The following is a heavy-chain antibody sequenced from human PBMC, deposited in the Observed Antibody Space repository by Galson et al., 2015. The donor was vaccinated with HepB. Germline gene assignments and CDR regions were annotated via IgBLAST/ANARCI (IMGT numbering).Heavy chain of an antibody. J-gene: IGHJ6*02. CDR3: ARDTRRVTATQYHYYGMDV. V-gene: IGHV3-30*03. CDR1: GFTFSSYA. Sequence: SLRLSCAASGFTFSSYAIHWVRQAPGKGLEWVAVISYDGSNKYHAASVKGRFTISRDNSKNMVYLQMNSLRTEDTAVFYCARDTRRVTATQYHYYGMDVWGQGTWVTVSS. CDR2: ISYDGSNK. D-gene: IGHD4-11*01.